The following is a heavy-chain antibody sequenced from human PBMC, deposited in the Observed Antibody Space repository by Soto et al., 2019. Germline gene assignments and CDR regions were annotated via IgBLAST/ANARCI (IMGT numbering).Heavy chain of an antibody. V-gene: IGHV3-53*01. D-gene: IGHD5-18*01. Sequence: WGALRVSCATSVFTVSINYMSWVRQAPGKGLEWVSVIYSGGSTYYADSVKGRFTISRDNSKNTLYLQMNSLRAEDTAVYYCARDDGGYTFDYWGQGTMVTVSS. J-gene: IGHJ4*02. CDR2: IYSGGST. CDR1: VFTVSINY. CDR3: ARDDGGYTFDY.